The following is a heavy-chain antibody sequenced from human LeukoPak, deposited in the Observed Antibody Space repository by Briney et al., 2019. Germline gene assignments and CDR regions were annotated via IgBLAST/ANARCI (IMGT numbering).Heavy chain of an antibody. V-gene: IGHV3-23*01. CDR2: ISGSGGST. J-gene: IGHJ4*02. CDR1: AFTFATYA. CDR3: AKMPAYYYDSSGYAFHFDY. Sequence: GGSLRLSCAASAFTFATYAMSWVRQAPGKGLELVSSISGSGGSTHYADSVRGRFTISRDNSKSTLYLQMNSLRAEDTAIYYCAKMPAYYYDSSGYAFHFDYWGQGTLVTVSS. D-gene: IGHD3-22*01.